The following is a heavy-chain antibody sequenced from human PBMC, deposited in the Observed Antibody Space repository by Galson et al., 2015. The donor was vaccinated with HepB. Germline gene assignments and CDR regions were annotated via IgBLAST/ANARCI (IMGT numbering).Heavy chain of an antibody. CDR3: ARDSELAVKRDDAFDI. D-gene: IGHD1-26*01. J-gene: IGHJ3*02. CDR2: ISAYNGNT. Sequence: SVKVSCKASGYTFTSYGISWVRQAPGQGLEWMGWISAYNGNTNYAQKLQGRVTMTTDTSTSTAYTELRSLRSDDTAVYYCARDSELAVKRDDAFDIWGQGTMVTVSS. V-gene: IGHV1-18*04. CDR1: GYTFTSYG.